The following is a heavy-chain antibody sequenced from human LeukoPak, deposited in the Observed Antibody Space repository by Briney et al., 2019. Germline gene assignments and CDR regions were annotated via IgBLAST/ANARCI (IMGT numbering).Heavy chain of an antibody. CDR2: IYYSGSP. J-gene: IGHJ4*02. D-gene: IGHD3/OR15-3a*01. V-gene: IGHV4-39*01. CDR1: GGSITSSSNH. CDR3: ARWRTARTGFDY. Sequence: PSETLSLTCTVSGGSITSSSNHWGWIRQPPGKGLEWIGSIYYSGSPYYNPSLKSRVTISVDTSKNQFSLKVISVTAADTAVYYCARWRTARTGFDYWGQGTLVTVSS.